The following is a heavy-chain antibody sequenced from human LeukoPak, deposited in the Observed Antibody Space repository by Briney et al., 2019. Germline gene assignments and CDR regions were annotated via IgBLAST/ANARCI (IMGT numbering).Heavy chain of an antibody. CDR3: ARGRLSTGTMFDP. CDR1: GYTFTSYG. Sequence: GASVKVSCKASGYTFTSYGISWLRQAPGQGLEWMGWISACNGNTNYAQKLRGRVTMTTDTSTSTAYMDLRSLRSDDTAVYYCARGRLSTGTMFDPWGQGTLVTVSS. D-gene: IGHD1-7*01. V-gene: IGHV1-18*01. CDR2: ISACNGNT. J-gene: IGHJ5*02.